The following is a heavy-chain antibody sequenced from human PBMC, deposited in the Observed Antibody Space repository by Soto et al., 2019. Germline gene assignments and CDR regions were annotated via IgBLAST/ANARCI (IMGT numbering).Heavy chain of an antibody. CDR1: GGSISRGGYY. Sequence: SETLSLTCTFSGGSISRGGYYWSWIRQHPGKGLEWIGYIYYSGSTYYNPSLKSRVTISVDTSKNQFSLKLSSVTAADTAVYYCARALYGSGSGYYYYYYMDVWGKGTTVTVSS. CDR2: IYYSGST. J-gene: IGHJ6*03. D-gene: IGHD3-10*01. CDR3: ARALYGSGSGYYYYYYMDV. V-gene: IGHV4-31*03.